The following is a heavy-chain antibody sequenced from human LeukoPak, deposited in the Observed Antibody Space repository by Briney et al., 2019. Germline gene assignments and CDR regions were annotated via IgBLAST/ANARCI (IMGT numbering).Heavy chain of an antibody. J-gene: IGHJ6*02. V-gene: IGHV4-59*12. Sequence: PSETLSLTCTVSGYYIRSGFYWSWIRQPPGKGLEWIGYIYYSGSTNYNPSLKSRVTISVDTSKNQFSLKLSSVTAADTAVYYCARGTVLTGYYSYYYYGMDVWGQGTTVTVSS. D-gene: IGHD3-9*01. CDR3: ARGTVLTGYYSYYYYGMDV. CDR1: GYYIRSGFY. CDR2: IYYSGST.